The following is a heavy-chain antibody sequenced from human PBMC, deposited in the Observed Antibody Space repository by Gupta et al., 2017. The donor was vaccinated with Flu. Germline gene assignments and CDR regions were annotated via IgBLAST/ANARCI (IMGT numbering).Heavy chain of an antibody. J-gene: IGHJ4*02. V-gene: IGHV3-23*01. Sequence: EVQLFESGGNLVRPEGSLRLSCAASGFTVSSFAMSWVRQAPGKGLEWVSAISVGADKTYYADSVKGRFTISRDNSDNTLFLQMNFLRAEDTALYSCAKHIVGDSGAYWGQGTLGSVPS. D-gene: IGHD1-26*01. CDR2: ISVGADKT. CDR3: AKHIVGDSGAY. CDR1: GFTVSSFA.